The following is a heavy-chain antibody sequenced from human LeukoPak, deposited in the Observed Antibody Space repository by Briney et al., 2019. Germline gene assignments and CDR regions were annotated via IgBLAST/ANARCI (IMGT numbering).Heavy chain of an antibody. J-gene: IGHJ4*02. D-gene: IGHD6-19*01. CDR3: AGGYSRGPFDY. CDR1: GGSFSGYY. V-gene: IGHV4-34*01. Sequence: SETLSLTCAVYGGSFSGYYWSWIRQPPGKGLEWIGEINHSGSTNYNPSLKSRVTISVDTSKNQFSLKLSSVTAADTAVYYCAGGYSRGPFDYWGQGTLVTVSS. CDR2: INHSGST.